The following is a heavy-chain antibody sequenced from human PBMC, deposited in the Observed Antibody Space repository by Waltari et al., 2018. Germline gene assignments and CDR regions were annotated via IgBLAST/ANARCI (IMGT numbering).Heavy chain of an antibody. D-gene: IGHD3-16*01. J-gene: IGHJ4*02. V-gene: IGHV4-61*02. Sequence: QVQLQESGPGLVKPSETLSLPCNVSGDSINSGSYFWSWIRQPAGEGLEFIGRIYNYGNTIYNPSLTGRVTITMDMSRNQFSLRLKSVTAADTAVYYCTRDPAGGIDVWGQGTLVTVSS. CDR2: IYNYGNT. CDR1: GDSINSGSYF. CDR3: TRDPAGGIDV.